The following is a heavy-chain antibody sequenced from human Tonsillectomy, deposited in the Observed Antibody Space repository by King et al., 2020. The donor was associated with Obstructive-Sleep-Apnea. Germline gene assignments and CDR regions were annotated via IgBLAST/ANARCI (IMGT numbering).Heavy chain of an antibody. D-gene: IGHD4-23*01. J-gene: IGHJ5*02. Sequence: VQLVESGGGLVQPGGSLRLSCAASRFSFSTYWMSLVRQAPGKGLEWVANIKEDGSQKYYVDSVGGRFTIARDNVKNSLYLQMNSLRVDDTAMYYCARDLDAGNTNWFDPWGQGTLVTVSS. CDR2: IKEDGSQK. V-gene: IGHV3-7*01. CDR1: RFSFSTYW. CDR3: ARDLDAGNTNWFDP.